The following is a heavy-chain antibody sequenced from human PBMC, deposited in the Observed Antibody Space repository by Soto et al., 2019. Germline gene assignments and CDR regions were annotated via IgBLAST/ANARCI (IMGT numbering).Heavy chain of an antibody. J-gene: IGHJ4*02. CDR3: VRRYDPYYFDY. D-gene: IGHD1-1*01. CDR1: ITSAVD. Sequence: ITSAVDVCWIRQPPGKALEWLAIVYGSDDKFYNPSLKSRLTITKDNSKKQVVLTLTDMDPVDTGTYFCVRRYDPYYFDYWGQGTLVTVSS. CDR2: VYGSDDK. V-gene: IGHV2-5*04.